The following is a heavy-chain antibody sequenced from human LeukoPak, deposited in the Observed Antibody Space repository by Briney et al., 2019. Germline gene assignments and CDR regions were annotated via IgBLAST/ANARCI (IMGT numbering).Heavy chain of an antibody. CDR3: ARMSGSRLPGY. Sequence: GGSLRLSCAGSGFSFKNYAMSWVRQAPGKGLEWVSSISNGGGFKSYADSLEDRFAISRENAKNSLYLQMNSLRAEDTAVYYCARMSGSRLPGYWGQGALVTVSS. V-gene: IGHV3-21*01. CDR1: GFSFKNYA. D-gene: IGHD3-3*01. J-gene: IGHJ4*02. CDR2: ISNGGGFK.